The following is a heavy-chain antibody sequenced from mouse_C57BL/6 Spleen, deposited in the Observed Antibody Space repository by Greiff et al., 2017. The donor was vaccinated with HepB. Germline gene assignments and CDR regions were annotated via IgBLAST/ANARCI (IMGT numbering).Heavy chain of an antibody. CDR3: TRDGTLAWFAY. D-gene: IGHD4-1*01. Sequence: EVHLVESGEGLVKPGGSLKLSCAASGFTFSSYAMSWVRQTPEKRLEWVAYISSGGDYIYYADTVKGRFTISRDNARNTLYLQMSSLKAEDTAMYYCTRDGTLAWFAYWGQVTLVTVSA. CDR2: ISSGGDYI. CDR1: GFTFSSYA. J-gene: IGHJ3*01. V-gene: IGHV5-9-1*02.